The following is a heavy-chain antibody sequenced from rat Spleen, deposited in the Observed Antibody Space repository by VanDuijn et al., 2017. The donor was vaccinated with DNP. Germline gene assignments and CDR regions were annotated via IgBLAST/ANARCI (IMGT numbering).Heavy chain of an antibody. CDR3: ARWTRYFDN. D-gene: IGHD1-7*01. CDR2: ISYSGST. V-gene: IGHV3-1*01. J-gene: IGHJ2*01. CDR1: GYSITSNS. Sequence: EVQLQESGSGLVKPSQSLSLTCSVTGYSITSNSWGWIRQFPGNKMEYIGHISYSGSTNYNPSLKSRISITRDTSKNHFFLHLNSVTSEDTGTYYCARWTRYFDNWGQGVMVTVSS.